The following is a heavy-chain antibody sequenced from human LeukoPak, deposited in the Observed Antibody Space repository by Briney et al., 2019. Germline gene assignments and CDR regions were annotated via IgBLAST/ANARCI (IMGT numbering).Heavy chain of an antibody. Sequence: GESLKISCQVSGYIFTHYWIGWVRHMPGNGLESMGISYPADSDTTYSPSFQGQVTISADKSINTVYLQWSSLKASDTAMYYCARQSRDGSKTRGYYFDFWGQGTLVTVSS. V-gene: IGHV5-51*01. CDR2: SYPADSDT. CDR3: ARQSRDGSKTRGYYFDF. D-gene: IGHD3-10*01. J-gene: IGHJ4*02. CDR1: GYIFTHYW.